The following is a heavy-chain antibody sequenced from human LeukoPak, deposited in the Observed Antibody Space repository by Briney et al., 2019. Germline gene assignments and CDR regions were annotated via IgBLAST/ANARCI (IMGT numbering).Heavy chain of an antibody. J-gene: IGHJ3*02. CDR1: GFTFSSYA. CDR3: ARETINAFDI. CDR2: IYSGGST. V-gene: IGHV3-53*01. Sequence: GGSLRLSCAASGFTFSSYAMSWVRQAPGKGLEWVSVIYSGGSTYYADSVKGRFTISRDNSKNTLYLQMDSLRAEDTAVYYCARETINAFDIWGQGTMVTVSS.